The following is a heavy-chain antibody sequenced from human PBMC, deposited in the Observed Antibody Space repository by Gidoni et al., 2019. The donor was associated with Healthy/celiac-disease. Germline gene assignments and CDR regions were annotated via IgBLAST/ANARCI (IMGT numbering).Heavy chain of an antibody. J-gene: IGHJ4*02. CDR2: ISYDGSNK. Sequence: QVQLVESGGGVVQPGRSLRLSCAASGFTFSSYAMHWVRQAPGKGLEWVAVISYDGSNKYYAASVKGRFTISRDNSKNTLYLQMNSLRAEDTAVYYCARSCSSTSCYYGYWGQGTLVTVSS. V-gene: IGHV3-30-3*01. CDR1: GFTFSSYA. CDR3: ARSCSSTSCYYGY. D-gene: IGHD2-2*01.